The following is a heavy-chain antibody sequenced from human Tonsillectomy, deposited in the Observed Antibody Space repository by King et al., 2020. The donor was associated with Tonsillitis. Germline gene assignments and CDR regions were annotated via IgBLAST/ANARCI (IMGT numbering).Heavy chain of an antibody. CDR2: IIPIFGTA. CDR1: GGTFSSYA. CDR3: ARDLKCSGGSCYSWFDP. J-gene: IGHJ5*02. V-gene: IGHV1-69*01. Sequence: VQLVESGAEVKKPGSSVKVSCKASGGTFSSYAISWVRQAPGQGLEWMGGIIPIFGTANYAQKFQGRVTITADESTSTAYMGLSSLRSEDTAVYYCARDLKCSGGSCYSWFDPWGQGTLVTVSS. D-gene: IGHD2-15*01.